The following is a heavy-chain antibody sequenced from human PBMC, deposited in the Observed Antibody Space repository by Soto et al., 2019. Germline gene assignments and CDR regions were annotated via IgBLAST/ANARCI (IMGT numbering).Heavy chain of an antibody. CDR3: ASGRGGVVVPAATGWYFDL. J-gene: IGHJ2*01. CDR2: IYYSGST. CDR1: GGSISSGDYY. V-gene: IGHV4-30-4*01. Sequence: QVQLQESGPGLVKPSQTLSLTCTVSGGSISSGDYYWSWIRQPPGKGLEWIGYIYYSGSTDYNPSLKSRVTISVDTSKNQFSLKLSSVTAADTAVYYCASGRGGVVVPAATGWYFDLWGRGTLVTVSS. D-gene: IGHD2-2*01.